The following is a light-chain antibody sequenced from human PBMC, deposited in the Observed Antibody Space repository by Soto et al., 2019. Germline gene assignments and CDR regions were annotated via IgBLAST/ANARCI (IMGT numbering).Light chain of an antibody. J-gene: IGLJ1*01. CDR3: SSYAGSYTPYV. Sequence: QSALTQPPSASGSPGQSVTISCTGTSGDVGGHNFVSWYQHHPGKAPKLMIYEVSKRPSGVPDRFSASKSGNTASLTVSGLQAEDEADYYCSSYAGSYTPYVFGTGTKLTVL. V-gene: IGLV2-8*01. CDR2: EVS. CDR1: SGDVGGHNF.